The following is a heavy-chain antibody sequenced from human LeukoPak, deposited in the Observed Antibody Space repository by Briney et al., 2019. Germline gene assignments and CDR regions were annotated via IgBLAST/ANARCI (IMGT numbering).Heavy chain of an antibody. J-gene: IGHJ4*02. CDR2: VNPNSGNT. D-gene: IGHD2-21*01. CDR3: ARIAYCGGDCYTTYFDY. V-gene: IGHV1-2*02. Sequence: ASVKVSCKASGYTFTGYYMHWVRQAPGQGLEWMGWVNPNSGNTHYAQKFQDRVTMTRDTSISTAYMELNSLRSDDTAVYYCARIAYCGGDCYTTYFDYWGQGTLVTVSS. CDR1: GYTFTGYY.